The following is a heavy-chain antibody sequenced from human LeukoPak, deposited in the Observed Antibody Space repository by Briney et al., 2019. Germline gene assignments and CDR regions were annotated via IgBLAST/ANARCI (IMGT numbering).Heavy chain of an antibody. V-gene: IGHV1-69*13. J-gene: IGHJ3*02. Sequence: SVKVSCKASGGTFSSYAISWVRQAPGQGLEWMGGIIPIFGTANYAQKFQGRVTITADESTSTAYMELSSLRSEDTAVYYCARDFGDGYNYRHDAFDIWGQGQWSPSLQ. CDR2: IIPIFGTA. CDR3: ARDFGDGYNYRHDAFDI. CDR1: GGTFSSYA. D-gene: IGHD5-24*01.